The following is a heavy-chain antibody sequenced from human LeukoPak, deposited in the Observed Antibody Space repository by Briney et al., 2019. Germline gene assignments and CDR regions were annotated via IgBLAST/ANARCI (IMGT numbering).Heavy chain of an antibody. J-gene: IGHJ3*02. D-gene: IGHD3-3*01. Sequence: GGSLRLSYGVSGLTFSIYWMHWVRQVPGKGLVWVSRINSDGSSTSYADSVRGRFTISRDNAKNTLYLQMNSLRAEDTGVYYCVDPFGDAFDIWGQGTMVTVS. CDR3: VDPFGDAFDI. V-gene: IGHV3-74*01. CDR1: GLTFSIYW. CDR2: INSDGSST.